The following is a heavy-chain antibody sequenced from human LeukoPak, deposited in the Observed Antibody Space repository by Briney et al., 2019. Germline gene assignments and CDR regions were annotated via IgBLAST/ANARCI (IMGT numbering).Heavy chain of an antibody. Sequence: SETLSLTCAVYGGSFSSYYWSWIRQPPGKGLEWIGYIYYSGSTNYNPSLKSRVTISVDTSKNQFSLKLSSVTAADTAVYYCARASGSYYGPPDYWGQGTLVTVSS. CDR2: IYYSGST. CDR1: GGSFSSYY. J-gene: IGHJ4*02. CDR3: ARASGSYYGPPDY. V-gene: IGHV4-59*01. D-gene: IGHD1-26*01.